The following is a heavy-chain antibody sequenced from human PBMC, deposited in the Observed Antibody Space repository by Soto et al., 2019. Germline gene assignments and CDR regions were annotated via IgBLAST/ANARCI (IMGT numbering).Heavy chain of an antibody. Sequence: PGGSLRLSCACSGFAFSSYSMSWVRQAPGKGLEWVSALNPGGDSTYYADSVKGRFTISRDNSENILYLQMNSLRAEDTAVYYCADVAPGYCNTYSCRDFAHWGQEPLFTVSS. J-gene: IGHJ4*02. CDR2: LNPGGDST. CDR1: GFAFSSYS. CDR3: ADVAPGYCNTYSCRDFAH. V-gene: IGHV3-23*01. D-gene: IGHD2-15*01.